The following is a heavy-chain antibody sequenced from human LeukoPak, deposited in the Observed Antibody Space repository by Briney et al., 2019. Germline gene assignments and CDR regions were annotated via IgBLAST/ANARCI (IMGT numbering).Heavy chain of an antibody. CDR2: IYHSGST. CDR3: ARSRAGSSSPNRPIDY. D-gene: IGHD6-13*01. Sequence: SETLSLTCAVSGGSISSSNLWSWVRQPPGKGLERIGEIYHSGSTNYNPSLKSRVTISVDKSKNQFSLKLSSVTAADTAVYYCARSRAGSSSPNRPIDYWGQGTLVTVSS. J-gene: IGHJ4*02. V-gene: IGHV4-4*02. CDR1: GGSISSSNL.